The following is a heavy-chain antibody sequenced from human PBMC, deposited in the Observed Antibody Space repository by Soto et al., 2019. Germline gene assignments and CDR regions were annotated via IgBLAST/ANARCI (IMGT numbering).Heavy chain of an antibody. V-gene: IGHV3-53*01. D-gene: IGHD6-13*01. CDR3: ARAHHIAAAGTLSN. J-gene: IGHJ4*02. CDR1: GFTVSSNY. Sequence: GGSLRLSCAASGFTVSSNYMSRVRQAPGKGLEWVSVIYSGGSTYYADSVKGRFTISRDNSKNTLYLQMNSLRAEDTAVYYCARAHHIAAAGTLSNWGQGTLVTVS. CDR2: IYSGGST.